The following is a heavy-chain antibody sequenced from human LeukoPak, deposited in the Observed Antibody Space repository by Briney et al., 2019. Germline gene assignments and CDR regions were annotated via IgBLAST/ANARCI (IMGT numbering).Heavy chain of an antibody. D-gene: IGHD1-26*01. CDR1: GYTFTNYA. J-gene: IGHJ3*02. Sequence: ASVKVSCKASGYTFTNYAIHWVRQAPGQRLEWMAWGNAGNTNTKYSQEFQGRVTITRDTSASTAYMELSSLRSEDMAVYYCARGSNYAFDIWGQGTMVTVAS. CDR2: GNAGNTNT. V-gene: IGHV1-3*02. CDR3: ARGSNYAFDI.